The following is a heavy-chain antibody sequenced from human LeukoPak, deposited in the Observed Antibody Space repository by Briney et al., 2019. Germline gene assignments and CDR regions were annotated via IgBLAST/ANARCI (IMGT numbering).Heavy chain of an antibody. Sequence: GGSLRLSCAASGFTFSSYGMHWVRQAPGKGLEWVAVISYDGSNRYYADSVKGRFTISRDTSKNTLYLQMNSLRAEDTAVYYCAKDSAAPISITMVRGRWYFDYWGQGTLVTVSS. V-gene: IGHV3-30*18. J-gene: IGHJ4*02. CDR3: AKDSAAPISITMVRGRWYFDY. D-gene: IGHD3-10*01. CDR2: ISYDGSNR. CDR1: GFTFSSYG.